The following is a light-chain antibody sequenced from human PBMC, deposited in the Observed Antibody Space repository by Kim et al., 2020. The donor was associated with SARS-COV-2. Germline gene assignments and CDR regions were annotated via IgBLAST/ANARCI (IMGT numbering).Light chain of an antibody. V-gene: IGLV1-51*01. Sequence: QKITTSRSSTGSPSGRHCVSWYQNPPGKAPKVLINDNDKRPSGIPDRFSGSKSGTSATLAITGLQTGDEADYYCETWDSSLRSGVFGGGTKVTVL. CDR2: DND. CDR3: ETWDSSLRSGV. J-gene: IGLJ2*01. CDR1: GSPSGRHC.